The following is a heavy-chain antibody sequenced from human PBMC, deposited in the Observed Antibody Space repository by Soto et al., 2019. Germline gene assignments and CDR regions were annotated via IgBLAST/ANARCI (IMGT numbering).Heavy chain of an antibody. CDR2: INHSGST. V-gene: IGHV4-34*01. Sequence: QVQLQQWGAGLLKPSETLSLTCAVYGGSFSGYYWSWIRQPPGKGLEWIGEINHSGSTNYNPSLKSRVTISVDTSKNQFSLKLSSVTAADTAVYYCARGFSSSSFQYYFDYWCQGTLVTVSS. CDR3: ARGFSSSSFQYYFDY. CDR1: GGSFSGYY. J-gene: IGHJ4*02. D-gene: IGHD6-6*01.